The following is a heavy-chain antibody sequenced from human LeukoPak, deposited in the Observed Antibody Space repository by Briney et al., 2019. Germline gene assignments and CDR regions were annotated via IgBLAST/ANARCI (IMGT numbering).Heavy chain of an antibody. CDR1: GYSISSGYY. D-gene: IGHD2-2*01. Sequence: SETLSLTCTVSGYSISSGYYWGWIRQPPGKGLEEIGSIFHSGSTNYNPSLKSRVTISVDTTKNQFSLKLNSVSAADTAVYYCARAWYSSTWRGNWFDPWGQGILVTVSS. J-gene: IGHJ5*02. V-gene: IGHV4-38-2*02. CDR2: IFHSGST. CDR3: ARAWYSSTWRGNWFDP.